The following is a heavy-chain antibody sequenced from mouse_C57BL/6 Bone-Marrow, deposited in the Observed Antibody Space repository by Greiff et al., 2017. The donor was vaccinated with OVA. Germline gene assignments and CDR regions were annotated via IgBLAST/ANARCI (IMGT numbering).Heavy chain of an antibody. CDR1: GYTFTSYW. CDR2: IHPNSGST. D-gene: IGHD1-1*01. CDR3: ARGYGRRRGHYFDY. Sequence: QVQLQQSGAELVKPGASVKLSCKASGYTFTSYWMHWVKQRPGQGLEWIGMIHPNSGSTNYNEKFKSKATLTVDKSSSTAYMQLSSLTSEDSAVYYCARGYGRRRGHYFDYWGQGTLVTVSA. J-gene: IGHJ3*01. V-gene: IGHV1-64*01.